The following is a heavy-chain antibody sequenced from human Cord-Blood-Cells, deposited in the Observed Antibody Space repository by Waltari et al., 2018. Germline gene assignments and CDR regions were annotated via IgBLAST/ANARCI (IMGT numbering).Heavy chain of an antibody. CDR1: GFTFSSYG. Sequence: QVQLVESGGGVVQPGRSLRLSCAASGFTFSSYGMHWVRQAPGKGLEWVAVISYDVSKKYYADSVKGRFTISRDNSKNTLYLQMNSLRAEDTAVYYCAKKTPREWLFDYWGQGTLVTVSS. J-gene: IGHJ4*02. CDR2: ISYDVSKK. CDR3: AKKTPREWLFDY. D-gene: IGHD3-3*01. V-gene: IGHV3-30*18.